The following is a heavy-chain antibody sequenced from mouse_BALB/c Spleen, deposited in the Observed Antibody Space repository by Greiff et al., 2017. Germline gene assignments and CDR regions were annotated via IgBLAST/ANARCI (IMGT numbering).Heavy chain of an antibody. CDR1: GYSITSGYY. J-gene: IGHJ3*01. D-gene: IGHD4-1*01. CDR3: ARPELGREFAY. V-gene: IGHV3-6*02. CDR2: ISYDGSN. Sequence: EVQLQESGPGLVKPSQSLSLTCSVTGYSITSGYYWNWIRQFPGNKLEWMGYISYDGSNNYNPSLKNRISITRDTSKNQFFLKLNSVTTEDTATYYCARPELGREFAYWGQGTLVTVSA.